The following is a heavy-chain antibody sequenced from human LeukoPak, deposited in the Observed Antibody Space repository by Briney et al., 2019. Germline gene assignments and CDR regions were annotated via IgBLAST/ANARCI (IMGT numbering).Heavy chain of an antibody. CDR3: ARDQRVGYCSSTSCYTTFYGMDV. CDR2: ISYDGSNK. J-gene: IGHJ6*02. V-gene: IGHV3-30*03. CDR1: GFTFSSYG. D-gene: IGHD2-2*02. Sequence: GGSLRLSCAASGFTFSSYGMHWVRQAPGKGLEWVAVISYDGSNKYYADSVKGRFTISRENAKNSLYLQMNSLRAGDTAVYYCARDQRVGYCSSTSCYTTFYGMDVWGQGTTVTVSS.